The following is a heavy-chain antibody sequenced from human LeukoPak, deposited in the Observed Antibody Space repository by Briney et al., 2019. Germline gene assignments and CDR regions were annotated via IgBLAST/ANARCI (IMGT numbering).Heavy chain of an antibody. J-gene: IGHJ4*02. CDR2: IKQDGSEK. D-gene: IGHD3-10*01. CDR1: GFTFSSYW. Sequence: PGGSLRLSCAASGFTFSSYWMSWVRQAPGKGLEWVANIKQDGSEKYYVDSVKGRFTISRDNAKDSLYLQMNSLRAEDTAVYYCARESGLWFGEISDYWGQGTLVTVSS. V-gene: IGHV3-7*03. CDR3: ARESGLWFGEISDY.